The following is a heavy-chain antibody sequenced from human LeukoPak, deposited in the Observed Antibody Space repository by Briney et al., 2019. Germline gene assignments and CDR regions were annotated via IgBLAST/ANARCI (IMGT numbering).Heavy chain of an antibody. J-gene: IGHJ3*02. CDR2: VYYGGTT. CDR1: GGSVSSYY. V-gene: IGHV4-59*02. D-gene: IGHD2-15*01. Sequence: SETLSLTCTVSGGSVSSYYWSWVRQPPGQGLEWIGYVYYGGTTSYSPSLKSRVTMSIDRSKNQFSLTLFSVTAADTAIYYCARDCTGGSCYPPSDAFDIWDQGTKVTVSS. CDR3: ARDCTGGSCYPPSDAFDI.